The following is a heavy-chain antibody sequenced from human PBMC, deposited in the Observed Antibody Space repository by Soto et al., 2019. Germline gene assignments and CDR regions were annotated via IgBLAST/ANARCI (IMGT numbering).Heavy chain of an antibody. CDR2: IIPIFGTA. V-gene: IGHV1-69*06. CDR3: RGGGQVATILAWFDP. CDR1: GGTFSSYA. J-gene: IGHJ5*02. D-gene: IGHD5-12*01. Sequence: QVQLVQSGAEVKKPGSSVKVSCKASGGTFSSYAISWVRQAPGQGLEWMGGIIPIFGTANYAQKFQGRVTITGHKPTSKAYMELSSLSAEDTAVYYGRGGGQVATILAWFDPWGQGTLVTVSS.